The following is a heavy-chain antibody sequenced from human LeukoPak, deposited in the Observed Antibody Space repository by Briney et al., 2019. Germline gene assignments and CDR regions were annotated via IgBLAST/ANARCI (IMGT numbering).Heavy chain of an antibody. Sequence: ASVKVSCKASGYTFTSYGISWVRQAPGQGLEWMGWISAFIGNTNFAQKLQGRVTMTTDTSTSTAYMELRSLRSDDTAVYYCAREVPYDSSRDYQPFDYWGQGTLVTGSS. V-gene: IGHV1-18*01. CDR2: ISAFIGNT. D-gene: IGHD3-22*01. CDR1: GYTFTSYG. J-gene: IGHJ4*02. CDR3: AREVPYDSSRDYQPFDY.